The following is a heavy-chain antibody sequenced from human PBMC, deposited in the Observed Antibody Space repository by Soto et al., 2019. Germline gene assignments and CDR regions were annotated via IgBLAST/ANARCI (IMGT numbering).Heavy chain of an antibody. CDR3: ARPLPGSSWYFGY. V-gene: IGHV1-46*01. CDR2: INPSGGST. CDR1: GYIFTNND. J-gene: IGHJ4*02. D-gene: IGHD6-13*01. Sequence: ASVKVSCKASGYIFTNNDVTWVRQATGQGLEWMGIINPSGGSTSYAQKFQGRVTMTRDTSTSTVYMELSSLRSEDTAVYYCARPLPGSSWYFGYWGQGTLVTVA.